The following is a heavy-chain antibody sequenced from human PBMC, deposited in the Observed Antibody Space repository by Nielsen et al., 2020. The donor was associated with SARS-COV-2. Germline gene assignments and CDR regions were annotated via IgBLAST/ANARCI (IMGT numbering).Heavy chain of an antibody. V-gene: IGHV3-15*01. J-gene: IGHJ4*02. Sequence: GESLKISCAASGSTFRTTWMSWVRQAPGKGLEWVGRVKSNTDGATTDYAAPVKGRFTISRDDSKNTVYLHMSSLKTEDTAVFYCATELYCSSTTCPLTFDNWGQGTLVTVSS. CDR1: GSTFRTTW. CDR3: ATELYCSSTTCPLTFDN. D-gene: IGHD2-2*01. CDR2: VKSNTDGATT.